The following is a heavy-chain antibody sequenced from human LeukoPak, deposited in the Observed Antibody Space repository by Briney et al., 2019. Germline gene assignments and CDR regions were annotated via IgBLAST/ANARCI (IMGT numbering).Heavy chain of an antibody. J-gene: IGHJ4*02. CDR2: IKPKNGAT. CDR3: ARVREWEEISGAIPDYFDY. Sequence: ASVKVSCMTSGYTFTGHFMNWVRQAPEQGLEWMGWIKPKNGATAYAQKFQGTVTMTRDTAINTAYLEVSGLTPDDTAVYYCARVREWEEISGAIPDYFDYWGQGTLITVPS. D-gene: IGHD3-3*01. V-gene: IGHV1-2*02. CDR1: GYTFTGHF.